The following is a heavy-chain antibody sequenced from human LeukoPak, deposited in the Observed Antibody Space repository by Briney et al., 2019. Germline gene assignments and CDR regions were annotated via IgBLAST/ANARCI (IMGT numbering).Heavy chain of an antibody. J-gene: IGHJ1*01. CDR1: GLTFSSYA. V-gene: IGHV3-30*01. CDR2: ISFDGSNK. Sequence: GRTLRLSCAASGLTFSSYAMHWARDAPGKGLEWGADISFDGSNKYYAESVKDRFTISRDNSQNTLYLQMNSLRSEDTAVYYCVIVFVQFLYDRSCYMYWGLGTVVTVS. D-gene: IGHD3-22*01. CDR3: VIVFVQFLYDRSCYMY.